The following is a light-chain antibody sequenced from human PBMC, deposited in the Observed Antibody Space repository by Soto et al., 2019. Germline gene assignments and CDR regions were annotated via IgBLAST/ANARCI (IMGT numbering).Light chain of an antibody. V-gene: IGLV2-8*01. CDR2: EVT. CDR3: CSHAADNTYV. J-gene: IGLJ1*01. CDR1: SSDVGGYNY. Sequence: QSVLTQPPSASGSPGQSVTISCTGTSSDVGGYNYVSWYQQHPGKAPKLMIYEVTKRPSGVPDRFSGSKSGNTASLTVSGLQAEDEADYFCCSHAADNTYVFGTGPKVTV.